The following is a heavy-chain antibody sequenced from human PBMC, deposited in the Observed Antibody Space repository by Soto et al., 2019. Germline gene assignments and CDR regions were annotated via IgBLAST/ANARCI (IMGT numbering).Heavy chain of an antibody. CDR3: ARDRLVGAAPLDY. J-gene: IGHJ4*02. D-gene: IGHD1-26*01. CDR2: ISSRSSSI. CDR1: GFTFSNYS. V-gene: IGHV3-48*02. Sequence: GGSLRLSCAASGFTFSNYSMNWVRQAPGKGLEWVSYISSRSSSISYADSVRGRFTISRDNAKKSGYLQMNSLRDEDTAVYYCARDRLVGAAPLDYWGQGTLVTVSS.